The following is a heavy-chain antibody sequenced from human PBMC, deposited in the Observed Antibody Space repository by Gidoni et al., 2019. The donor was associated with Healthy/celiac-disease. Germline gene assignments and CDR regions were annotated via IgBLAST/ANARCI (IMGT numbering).Heavy chain of an antibody. J-gene: IGHJ4*02. V-gene: IGHV3-33*01. Sequence: QVQLVESGGGVVQPGRSLRLPCAASGFTFSSYGMPWVRQAPGKGLEWVAVIWYDGSNKYYADSVKGRFTISRDNSKNTLYLQMNSLRAEDTAVYYCARGPRVPAAIDYWGQGTLVTVSS. D-gene: IGHD2-2*01. CDR3: ARGPRVPAAIDY. CDR2: IWYDGSNK. CDR1: GFTFSSYG.